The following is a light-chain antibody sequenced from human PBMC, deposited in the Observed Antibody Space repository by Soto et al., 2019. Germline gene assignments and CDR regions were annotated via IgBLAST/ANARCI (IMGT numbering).Light chain of an antibody. V-gene: IGLV2-8*01. J-gene: IGLJ1*01. CDR2: EVS. CDR1: SSDIGGYKY. CDR3: SSYAGSSTYV. Sequence: QSVLAQPPSASGSPGQSVTISCTGTSSDIGGYKYVSWYQQHPGKAPKLILFEVSERPSGVPARFSGSKSGNTASLTVSGLQAEDEADYYCSSYAGSSTYVFGTGTKVTVL.